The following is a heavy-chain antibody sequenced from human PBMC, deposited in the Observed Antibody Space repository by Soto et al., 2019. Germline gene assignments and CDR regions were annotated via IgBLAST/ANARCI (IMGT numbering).Heavy chain of an antibody. CDR2: INAGNGNT. CDR1: GYTFTSYA. J-gene: IGHJ4*02. V-gene: IGHV1-3*01. Sequence: QVQLVQSGAEVKKPGASVKVSCKASGYTFTSYAMHWVRQAPGQRLEWMGWINAGNGNTKYSQKFQGRVTITRDTSASTAYMELSSLRSEDTAVYYCAGLRRGGYYFDYWGQGTLVTVSS. CDR3: AGLRRGGYYFDY. D-gene: IGHD2-15*01.